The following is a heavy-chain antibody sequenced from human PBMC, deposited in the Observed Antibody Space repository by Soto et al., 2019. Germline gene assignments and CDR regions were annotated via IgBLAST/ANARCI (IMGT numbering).Heavy chain of an antibody. CDR3: EKTPRGGASGDWYFDL. CDR1: GFTFSTYA. J-gene: IGHJ2*01. CDR2: IKPSGSPT. D-gene: IGHD3-10*01. Sequence: EVQLLESGGGWVQPGGSLRLSCAASGFTFSTYAMTWVRLAPGRGLEWVLGIKPSGSPTDYPESVKGRFTISRDNLMNTLFMDMNGLRAEDTAIYYCEKTPRGGASGDWYFDLWGRGTLVTVSS. V-gene: IGHV3-23*05.